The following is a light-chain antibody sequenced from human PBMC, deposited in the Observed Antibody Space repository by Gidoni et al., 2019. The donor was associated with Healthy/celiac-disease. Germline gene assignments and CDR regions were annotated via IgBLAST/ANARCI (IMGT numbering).Light chain of an antibody. CDR2: GAS. CDR1: QRVSSSY. CDR3: QQYGSSPRT. Sequence: EIVLTQSPGTLSLSPGERATLYCRASQRVSSSYLAWYQQKPGQAPRLLIYGASSRATGIPDRFSGSGSGTDFTLTISRLEPEDFAVYYCQQYGSSPRTFGQGTKVEIK. V-gene: IGKV3-20*01. J-gene: IGKJ1*01.